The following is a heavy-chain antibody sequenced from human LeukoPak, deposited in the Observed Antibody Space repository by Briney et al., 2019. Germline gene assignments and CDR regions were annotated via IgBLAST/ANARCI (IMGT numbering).Heavy chain of an antibody. CDR3: AKQLDVATPSFDY. V-gene: IGHV3-30*18. CDR2: ISYDGSNK. D-gene: IGHD5-12*01. CDR1: GFTFSSYG. Sequence: GGSLRLSCAASGFTFSSYGMHWVRQAPGKGLELVAVISYDGSNKYYADSVKGRFTISRDNSKNTLYLQMNSLRAEDTAVYYCAKQLDVATPSFDYWGQGTLVTVSS. J-gene: IGHJ4*02.